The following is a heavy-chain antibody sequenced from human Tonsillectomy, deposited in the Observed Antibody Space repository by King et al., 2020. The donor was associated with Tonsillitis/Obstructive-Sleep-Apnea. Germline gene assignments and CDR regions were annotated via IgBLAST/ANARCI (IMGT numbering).Heavy chain of an antibody. J-gene: IGHJ3*02. CDR1: GGSFSGYY. Sequence: VQLQQWGAGLLKPSETLSLTCAVYGGSFSGYYWSWIRQPPGKGREWIGEINHSGSTNYNPSLKSRVTLSVEKSKNQFSLKLSSVTAADTAVYYCARGIGYYDFWSGYRTRVRDAFDIWGQGTMVTVSS. CDR2: INHSGST. V-gene: IGHV4-34*01. D-gene: IGHD3-3*01. CDR3: ARGIGYYDFWSGYRTRVRDAFDI.